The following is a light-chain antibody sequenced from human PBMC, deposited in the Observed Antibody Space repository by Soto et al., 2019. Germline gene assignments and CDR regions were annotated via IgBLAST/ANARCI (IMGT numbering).Light chain of an antibody. Sequence: QSALAQPSSVSGSPGQSITISCTGTSTDVGGYNYVSGYQHHSGKAPKLLIYEVTNRPSGISDRFSGSKSVNTASLTISGLQAEDESDYYSGSYSSTDTPFVFGTGTKLTVL. CDR1: STDVGGYNY. CDR3: GSYSSTDTPFV. CDR2: EVT. V-gene: IGLV2-14*01. J-gene: IGLJ1*01.